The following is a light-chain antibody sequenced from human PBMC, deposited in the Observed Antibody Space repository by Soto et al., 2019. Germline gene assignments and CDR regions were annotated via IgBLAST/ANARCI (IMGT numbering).Light chain of an antibody. V-gene: IGLV1-44*01. J-gene: IGLJ2*01. CDR3: AAWDDSLNGPV. Sequence: QSVLTQPPSASGTPGQRVTISCSGSSSNIGSNTVNWYQQLPGTAPKLLIYSNNQRPSGVPDRFSGSKSGTSASLAISGLQSEDEDDYYCAAWDDSLNGPVFGGGTNLTVL. CDR1: SSNIGSNT. CDR2: SNN.